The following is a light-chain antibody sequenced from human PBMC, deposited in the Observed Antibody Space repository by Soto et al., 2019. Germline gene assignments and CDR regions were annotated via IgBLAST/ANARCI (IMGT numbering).Light chain of an antibody. CDR3: QQIGT. Sequence: DIQMTQSPSILSASVGDRVTITCRASQSISSWLAWYQQKPGKAPKLLIYKASSLESGVPSRFSGSGSGTEFTLTISSLQPDDFATYYCQQIGTFGQGTKVEIK. CDR1: QSISSW. J-gene: IGKJ1*01. V-gene: IGKV1-5*03. CDR2: KAS.